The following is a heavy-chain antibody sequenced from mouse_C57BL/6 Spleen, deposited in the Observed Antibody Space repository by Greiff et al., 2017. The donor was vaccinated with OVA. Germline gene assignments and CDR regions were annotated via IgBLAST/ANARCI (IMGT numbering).Heavy chain of an antibody. CDR1: GFTFSSYA. CDR3: ARDPPAQATLAWFAY. CDR2: ISDGGSYT. D-gene: IGHD3-2*02. V-gene: IGHV5-4*01. J-gene: IGHJ3*01. Sequence: EVMLVESGGGLVKPGGSLKLSCAASGFTFSSYAMSWVRQTPEKRLEWVATISDGGSYTYYPDNVKGRFTISRDNAKNNLYLQMSHLKSEDTAMYYCARDPPAQATLAWFAYWGQGTLVTVSA.